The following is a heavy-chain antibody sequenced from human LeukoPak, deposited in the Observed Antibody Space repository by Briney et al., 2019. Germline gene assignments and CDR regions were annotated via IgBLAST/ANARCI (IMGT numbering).Heavy chain of an antibody. CDR3: ARGPSYSSSWYNWFDP. D-gene: IGHD6-13*01. CDR2: IIPIFGTA. J-gene: IGHJ5*02. Sequence: ASVKVSCKASGGTFSSYAISWVRQAPGQGLEWMGGIIPIFGTANYAQKFQGRVTITADESTSTAYMEPSSLRSEDTAVYYCARGPSYSSSWYNWFDPWGQGTLVTVSS. V-gene: IGHV1-69*01. CDR1: GGTFSSYA.